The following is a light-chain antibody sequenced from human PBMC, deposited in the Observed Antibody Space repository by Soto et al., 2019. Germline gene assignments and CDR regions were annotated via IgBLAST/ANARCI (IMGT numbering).Light chain of an antibody. CDR1: PSVSSD. CDR2: DAS. CDR3: QQRSNWPYT. V-gene: IGKV3-11*01. J-gene: IGKJ2*01. Sequence: EIVLTQSPATLSLSPGERATLSCRASPSVSSDLVWYQQKSGQAPRLLIYDASNRATGIPARFSVSGSGTDFTLIISSLEPEDFAVSYCQQRSNWPYTLGQGTRLDIK.